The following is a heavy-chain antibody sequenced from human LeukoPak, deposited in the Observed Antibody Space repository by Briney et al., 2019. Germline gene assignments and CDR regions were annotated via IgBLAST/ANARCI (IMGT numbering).Heavy chain of an antibody. D-gene: IGHD1-14*01. CDR1: GGTFSSYA. V-gene: IGHV1-69*13. CDR2: IIPIFGTA. CDR3: AAPVQEGRRSVFLANDY. J-gene: IGHJ4*02. Sequence: ASVKVSCKASGGTFSSYAISWVRRAPGQGLEWMGGIIPIFGTANYAQKFQGRVTITADESTSTAYMELSSLRSEDTAVYYCAAPVQEGRRSVFLANDYWGQGTLVTVSS.